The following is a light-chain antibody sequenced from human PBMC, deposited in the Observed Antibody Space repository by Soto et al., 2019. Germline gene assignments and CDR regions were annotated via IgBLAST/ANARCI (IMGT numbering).Light chain of an antibody. CDR1: SSNIGSYT. CDR2: SDN. J-gene: IGLJ2*01. CDR3: AALDESLNVV. Sequence: QSALTQPPSASGTSGQRVTISCSGSSSNIGSYTVNWYQPLPGTASKLLIYSDNERPSGVPDRFSDSEFGTSACMASGGPQAEYVADYSCAALDESLNVVFRGGTKLTVL. V-gene: IGLV1-44*01.